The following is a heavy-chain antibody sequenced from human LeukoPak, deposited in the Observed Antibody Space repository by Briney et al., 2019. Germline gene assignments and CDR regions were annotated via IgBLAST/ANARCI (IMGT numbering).Heavy chain of an antibody. Sequence: GGSLRLSCAASGFTFSSYGMNWVRQAPGKGLEWVSAISGSGGSTYYADSVKGRFTISRDNSKNTLYLQMNSLRAEDTAVYYCAKRRQLWSSDMDVWGKGTTVTVSS. CDR1: GFTFSSYG. J-gene: IGHJ6*03. D-gene: IGHD5-18*01. V-gene: IGHV3-23*01. CDR2: ISGSGGST. CDR3: AKRRQLWSSDMDV.